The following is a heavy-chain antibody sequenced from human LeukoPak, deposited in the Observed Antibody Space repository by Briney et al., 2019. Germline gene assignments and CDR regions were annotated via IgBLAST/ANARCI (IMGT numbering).Heavy chain of an antibody. CDR1: GFTVSSNY. Sequence: PGGSLRLSCAASGFTVSSNYMSWVRQAPGKGLEWVSSISSSSSYIYYADSVKGRFTISRDNAKNSLYLQMNSLRAEDTAVYYCATTYNGLWGQGTLVTVSS. CDR2: ISSSSSYI. V-gene: IGHV3-21*01. J-gene: IGHJ4*02. D-gene: IGHD1-1*01. CDR3: ATTYNGL.